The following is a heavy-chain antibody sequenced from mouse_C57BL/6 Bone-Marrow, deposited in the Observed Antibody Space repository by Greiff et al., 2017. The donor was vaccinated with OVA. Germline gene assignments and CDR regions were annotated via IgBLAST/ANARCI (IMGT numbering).Heavy chain of an antibody. J-gene: IGHJ4*01. V-gene: IGHV1-55*01. CDR3: ANCGLDY. CDR1: GYTFTSYW. Sequence: VQLQQPGAELVKPGASVKMSCKASGYTFTSYWITWVKQRPGQGLEWIGDIYPGSGSTNYNQKFKSKATLTVATSSSPAYMPLSSLTSEDSAVYSSANCGLDYWGQGTSVTVSS. CDR2: IYPGSGST.